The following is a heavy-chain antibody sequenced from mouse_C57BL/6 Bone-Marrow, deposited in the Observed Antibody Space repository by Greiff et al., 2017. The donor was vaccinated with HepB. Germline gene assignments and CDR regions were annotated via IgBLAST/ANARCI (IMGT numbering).Heavy chain of an antibody. CDR3: ANYYFDY. V-gene: IGHV1-76*01. J-gene: IGHJ2*01. Sequence: VQRVESGAELVRPGASVKLSCKASGYTFTDYYINWVKQRPGQGLEWIARIYPGSGNTYYNEKFKGKATLTAEKSSSTAYMQLSSLTSEDSAVYFCANYYFDYWGQGTTLTVSS. CDR1: GYTFTDYY. CDR2: IYPGSGNT.